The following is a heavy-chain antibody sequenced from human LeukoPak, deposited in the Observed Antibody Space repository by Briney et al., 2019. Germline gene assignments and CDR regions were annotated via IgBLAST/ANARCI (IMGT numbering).Heavy chain of an antibody. CDR2: INHSGST. CDR3: ARSQARYSYGLDY. CDR1: GGSFSGYY. V-gene: IGHV4-34*01. Sequence: SETLSLTCAVYGGSFSGYYWSWIRQPPGKGLEWIGEINHSGSTNYNPSLKSRVTISVDRSKNQFSLKLSSVTAADTAVYYCARSQARYSYGLDYWGQGTLVTVSS. D-gene: IGHD5-18*01. J-gene: IGHJ4*02.